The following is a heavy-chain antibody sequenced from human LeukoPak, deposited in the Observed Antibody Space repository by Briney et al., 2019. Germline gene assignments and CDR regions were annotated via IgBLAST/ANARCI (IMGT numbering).Heavy chain of an antibody. CDR3: ARDASAGFDRSHTFDY. D-gene: IGHD2-15*01. CDR2: INPNSGGT. Sequence: ASVKVSCKASGYTFTGYYMHWVRQAPGQGLEWMGWINPNSGGTNCAQKFQGRVTMTRDTSISTAYMELSRLRSDDTAVYYCARDASAGFDRSHTFDYWGQGTLVTVSS. V-gene: IGHV1-2*02. J-gene: IGHJ4*02. CDR1: GYTFTGYY.